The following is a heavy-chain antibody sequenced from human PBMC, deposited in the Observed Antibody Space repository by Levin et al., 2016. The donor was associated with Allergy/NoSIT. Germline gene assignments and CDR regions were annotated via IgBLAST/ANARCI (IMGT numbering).Heavy chain of an antibody. CDR1: GFTVSNNY. V-gene: IGHV3-66*02. CDR3: ARDQSGSGTPWGYYYYYGMDV. J-gene: IGHJ6*02. CDR2: IYSDSST. D-gene: IGHD3-10*01. Sequence: GGSLRLSCAASGFTVSNNYMSWVRQAPGKGLEWVSLIYSDSSTDYADSVKGRFTISRDNSKNTLYLQMNSLTAEDTAVYFCARDQSGSGTPWGYYYYYGMDVWGQGTTVTVSS.